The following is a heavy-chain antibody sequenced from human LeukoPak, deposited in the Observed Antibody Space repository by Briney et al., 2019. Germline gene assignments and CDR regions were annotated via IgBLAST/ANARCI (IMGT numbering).Heavy chain of an antibody. CDR2: IYYSGST. Sequence: SETLSLTCTVSGGSISSHYWSWIRQPPGKGLEWIGYIYYSGSTNYNPSLKSRVTISVDTSKNQFSLKLSSVTAADTAVYYCARGPAGVGATDYWGQGTLVTVSS. CDR3: ARGPAGVGATDY. J-gene: IGHJ4*02. CDR1: GGSISSHY. V-gene: IGHV4-59*11. D-gene: IGHD1-26*01.